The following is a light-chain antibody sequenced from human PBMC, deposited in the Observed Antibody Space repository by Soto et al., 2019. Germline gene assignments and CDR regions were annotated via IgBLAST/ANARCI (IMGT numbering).Light chain of an antibody. CDR1: SSDVGNYNL. J-gene: IGLJ1*01. V-gene: IGLV2-23*01. CDR3: CSYASTGTYV. CDR2: EGT. Sequence: QSALTQPASVSGSPGQSIAISCTGTSSDVGNYNLVSWYQQHSGKAPKLMIYEGTKRPSGVSDRFSGSKSGNTASLTISGLQAEDEADYYCCSYASTGTYVFGTGTKLTVL.